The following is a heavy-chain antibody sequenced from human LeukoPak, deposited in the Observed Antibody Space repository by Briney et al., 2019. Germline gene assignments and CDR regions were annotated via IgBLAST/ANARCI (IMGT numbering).Heavy chain of an antibody. D-gene: IGHD5-18*01. CDR2: INPSGGST. CDR3: ARVPGYSYGNYYFDY. V-gene: IGHV1-46*01. J-gene: IGHJ4*02. Sequence: ASVKVSXKVSGYTFTSYYMHWVRQAPGQGLEWMGIINPSGGSTSYAQKFQGRVTMTRDTSTSTVYMELSSLRSEDTAVYYCARVPGYSYGNYYFDYWGQGTLVTVSS. CDR1: GYTFTSYY.